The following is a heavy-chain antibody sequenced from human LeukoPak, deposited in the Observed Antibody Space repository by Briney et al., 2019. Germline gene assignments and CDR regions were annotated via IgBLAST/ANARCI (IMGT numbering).Heavy chain of an antibody. CDR1: GFTVSSNY. CDR3: STYRYWIVVVGATRLFDDK. V-gene: IGHV3-15*01. CDR2: IKSKTDGGTT. D-gene: IGHD2-15*01. Sequence: PGGSLRLSCAAPGFTVSSNYMSWVRQAPGKGLEWIGRIKSKTDGGTTDYAAPVKGRFTISRDDSKSTLYLQMNSLKTEDTAVYYCSTYRYWIVVVGATRLFDDKGGQGTLVTVSS. J-gene: IGHJ4*02.